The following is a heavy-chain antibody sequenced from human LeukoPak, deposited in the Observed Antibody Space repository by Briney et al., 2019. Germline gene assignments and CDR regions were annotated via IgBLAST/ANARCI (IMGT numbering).Heavy chain of an antibody. V-gene: IGHV4-59*01. Sequence: KSSETLSLTCTVSGGSISSYYWSWIRQPPGKGLEWIGYIYYSGSTNYNPSLKSRVTISVDTSKNQFSLKLSSVTAADTALYYCASLLNGAFDIWGQGTMVTVSS. CDR3: ASLLNGAFDI. CDR2: IYYSGST. D-gene: IGHD2-8*01. J-gene: IGHJ3*02. CDR1: GGSISSYY.